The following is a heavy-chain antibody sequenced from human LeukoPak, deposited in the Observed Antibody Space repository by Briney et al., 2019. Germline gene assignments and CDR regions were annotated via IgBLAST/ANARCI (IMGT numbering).Heavy chain of an antibody. Sequence: SETLSPTCTVSGGSISSSSYYWGWIRQPPGKGLEWIGSIYYSGSTYYNPSLKSRVTISVDTSKNQFSLKLSSVTAADTAVYYCFVAVADIYGMDVWGQGTTVTVSS. CDR2: IYYSGST. J-gene: IGHJ6*02. V-gene: IGHV4-39*01. D-gene: IGHD6-19*01. CDR1: GGSISSSSYY. CDR3: FVAVADIYGMDV.